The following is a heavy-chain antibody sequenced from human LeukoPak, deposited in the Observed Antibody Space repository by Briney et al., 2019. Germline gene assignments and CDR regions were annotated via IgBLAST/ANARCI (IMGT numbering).Heavy chain of an antibody. D-gene: IGHD3-9*01. Sequence: GASVKVSCKASGYTFTSYGISWVRQAPGQGLEWMGWISAYNGNTNYAQKLQGRVTMTTDTSTSTAYMELRSLRSDDTAVYYCARDKRISGDILTGYYNDYWGQGTLVTVSS. CDR1: GYTFTSYG. V-gene: IGHV1-18*01. J-gene: IGHJ4*02. CDR2: ISAYNGNT. CDR3: ARDKRISGDILTGYYNDY.